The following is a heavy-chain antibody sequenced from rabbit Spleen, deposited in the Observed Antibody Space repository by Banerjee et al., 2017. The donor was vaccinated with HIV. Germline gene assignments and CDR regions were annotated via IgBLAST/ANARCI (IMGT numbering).Heavy chain of an antibody. Sequence: QLVESRGGLVTPGGSLKLSCKASGFDFSTYSMSWVRQAPGKGLEWIGYIVPIFGVTYYANWVNGRFTISSHNAQNTLYLQLNSLTAADTATYFCARGDGYAYGGYDLWGQGTLVTVS. CDR3: ARGDGYAYGGYDL. J-gene: IGHJ3*01. D-gene: IGHD6-1*01. CDR1: GFDFSTYS. V-gene: IGHV1S7*01. CDR2: IVPIFGVT.